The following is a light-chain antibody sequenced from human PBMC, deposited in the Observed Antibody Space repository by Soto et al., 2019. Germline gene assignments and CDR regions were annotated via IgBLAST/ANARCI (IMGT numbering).Light chain of an antibody. CDR3: CSYAGTYTSD. V-gene: IGLV2-11*01. CDR1: SSDVGGYNY. Sequence: QSAVTQPRSVSGAPGQSVTISCTGTSSDVGGYNYVSWYQQHPGKAPKVMIYDVSKRPSGVPDRFSGSKSGNTASLTISGLQAEDEADYYCCSYAGTYTSDFGTGPKATV. CDR2: DVS. J-gene: IGLJ1*01.